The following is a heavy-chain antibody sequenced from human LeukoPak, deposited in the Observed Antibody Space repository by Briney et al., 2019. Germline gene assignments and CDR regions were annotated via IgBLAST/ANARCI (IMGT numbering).Heavy chain of an antibody. CDR1: GGSISSYY. D-gene: IGHD3-10*01. CDR3: ASSGIYYGSGSLDY. J-gene: IGHJ4*02. CDR2: IYTSGST. Sequence: ASETLSLTCTVSGGSISSYYWSWIRQPAGKGLEWIGRIYTSGSTNYNPSLKSRVTMSVDTSKNQFSLKLSSVTAADTAVYYCASSGIYYGSGSLDYWGQGTLVTVSS. V-gene: IGHV4-4*07.